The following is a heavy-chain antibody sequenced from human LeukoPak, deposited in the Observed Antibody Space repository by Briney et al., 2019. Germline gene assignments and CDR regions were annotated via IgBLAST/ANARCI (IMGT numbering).Heavy chain of an antibody. J-gene: IGHJ4*02. CDR3: ARNPGGTTEVDYYFDY. Sequence: PSQTLSLTCTVSGGSIGGGGFFWSWIRQHPGKGLEWIGYIYYSGSTYYNPSLKSRVTISVDTSKNQFSLKLSSVTAADTAVYYCARNPGGTTEVDYYFDYWGQGTLVTVSS. D-gene: IGHD1-7*01. CDR2: IYYSGST. V-gene: IGHV4-31*03. CDR1: GGSIGGGGFF.